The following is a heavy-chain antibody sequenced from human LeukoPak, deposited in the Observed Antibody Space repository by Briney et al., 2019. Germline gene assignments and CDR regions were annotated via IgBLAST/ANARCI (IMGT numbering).Heavy chain of an antibody. CDR2: INPSGGST. CDR1: GYTFTSYY. V-gene: IGHV1-46*01. J-gene: IGHJ5*02. CDR3: ARGGYYDSRGPDRPSNNWFDP. D-gene: IGHD3-22*01. Sequence: ASVKVSCKASGYTFTSYYMHWVRQAPGQGLEWMGIINPSGGSTSYAQKFQGRVTMTRDTSTSTVYMELSSLRSEDTAMYYCARGGYYDSRGPDRPSNNWFDPWGQGTLVTVSS.